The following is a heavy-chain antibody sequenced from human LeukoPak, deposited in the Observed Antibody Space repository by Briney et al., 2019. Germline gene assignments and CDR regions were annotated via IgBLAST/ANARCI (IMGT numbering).Heavy chain of an antibody. CDR2: IPYDGSHK. J-gene: IGHJ3*02. CDR3: AREVRDAFDI. Sequence: GGSLRLSCAASGFTFSSYAMHWVRQAPGKGLEWVAVIPYDGSHKYYADSVKGRFTISRDNSKNTLYLQMNSLGAEDTAVCYCAREVRDAFDIWGQGTMVTVSS. V-gene: IGHV3-30*04. CDR1: GFTFSSYA.